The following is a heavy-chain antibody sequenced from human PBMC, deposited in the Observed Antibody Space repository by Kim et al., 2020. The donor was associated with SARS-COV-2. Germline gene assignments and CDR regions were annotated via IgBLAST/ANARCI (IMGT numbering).Heavy chain of an antibody. J-gene: IGHJ4*02. Sequence: SETLSLTCTVSGGSISSYYWSWIRQPPGKGLEWIGYIYYSGSTNYNPSLKSRVTISVDTSKNQFSLKLSSVTAADTAVYYCARGGVDTAMVDYWGQGTLVTVSS. D-gene: IGHD5-18*01. CDR2: IYYSGST. CDR1: GGSISSYY. CDR3: ARGGVDTAMVDY. V-gene: IGHV4-59*01.